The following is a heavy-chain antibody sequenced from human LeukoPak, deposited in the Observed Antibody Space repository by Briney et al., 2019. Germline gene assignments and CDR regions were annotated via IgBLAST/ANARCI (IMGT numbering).Heavy chain of an antibody. J-gene: IGHJ5*02. CDR2: ISYDGSNK. D-gene: IGHD2-2*01. CDR3: ARDPPDIVVVPAANYFHWFDP. Sequence: GGSLRLSCAASGFTFSSYGMHWVRQAPGKGLEWVAVISYDGSNKYYADSVKGRFTISRDNSKNTLYLQMNSLRAEDTAVYYCARDPPDIVVVPAANYFHWFDPWGQGTLVTVSS. V-gene: IGHV3-30*19. CDR1: GFTFSSYG.